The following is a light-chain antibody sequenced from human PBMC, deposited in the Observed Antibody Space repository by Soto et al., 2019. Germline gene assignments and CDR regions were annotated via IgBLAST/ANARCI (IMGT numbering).Light chain of an antibody. CDR1: ESIRSY. CDR2: GAS. V-gene: IGKV1-39*01. CDR3: QQSFSTPRFT. Sequence: DIQMTQSPSSLSASVGDRVTITCRASESIRSYLNWYQQKPGKAPKLLIYGASSLQSGVPSRFSGGGSRTDFTLTISSLQPEDFATYYCQQSFSTPRFTFGPGTRVDI. J-gene: IGKJ3*01.